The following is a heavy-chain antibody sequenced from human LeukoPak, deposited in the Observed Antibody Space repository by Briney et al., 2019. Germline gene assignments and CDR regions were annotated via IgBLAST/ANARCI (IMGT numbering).Heavy chain of an antibody. Sequence: GRSLRLSCAASGFTFNNAWMIWVRQAPGKGLEWVGRILSKTHGGAADCAAPVKGRFSVSRDDSKNTLYLQMNSLKTEDTAVYYCATIRDLDYWGQGTLVTVSS. J-gene: IGHJ4*02. CDR3: ATIRDLDY. CDR1: GFTFNNAW. V-gene: IGHV3-15*01. CDR2: ILSKTHGGAA.